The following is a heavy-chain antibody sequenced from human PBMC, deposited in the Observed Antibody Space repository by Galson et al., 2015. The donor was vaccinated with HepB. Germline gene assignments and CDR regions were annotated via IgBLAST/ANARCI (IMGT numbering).Heavy chain of an antibody. J-gene: IGHJ6*02. Sequence: SLRLSCAASGFTFSSYAMHWVRQAPGKGLEWVAVISYDGSNKYYADSVKGRFTISRDNSKNTLYLQMNSLRAEDTAVYYCAREQQTGQLVRKTYGMDVWGQGTTVTVSS. V-gene: IGHV3-30-3*01. CDR1: GFTFSSYA. CDR2: ISYDGSNK. CDR3: AREQQTGQLVRKTYGMDV. D-gene: IGHD6-13*01.